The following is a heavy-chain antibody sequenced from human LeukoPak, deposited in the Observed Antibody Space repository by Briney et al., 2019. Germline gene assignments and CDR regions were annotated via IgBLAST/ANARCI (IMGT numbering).Heavy chain of an antibody. D-gene: IGHD2-8*01. Sequence: SETLSLTCTVSGGSISSYYWSWIRQPPGKGLEWIGYIYYSGSTNYNPSLKSRVTISVDTSKNQFSLKLSSVTAADTAVYYCARISESNYYYYYMDVWGKGTTVTVSS. J-gene: IGHJ6*03. CDR3: ARISESNYYYYYMDV. CDR2: IYYSGST. CDR1: GGSISSYY. V-gene: IGHV4-59*01.